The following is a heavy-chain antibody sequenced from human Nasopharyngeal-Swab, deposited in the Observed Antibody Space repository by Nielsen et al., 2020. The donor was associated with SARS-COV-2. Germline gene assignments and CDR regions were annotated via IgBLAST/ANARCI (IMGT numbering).Heavy chain of an antibody. CDR2: TLYRSKWYN. V-gene: IGHV6-1*01. Sequence: QTLSLTCAIAGDSVSSHSAGWNWIRQSPSRGLEWLGRTLYRSKWYNDYAESVKSRIAVNPDTSKNQFSLQLNSVTPEDTAVYYCARGRDFSFDSWGQGTLVTASS. J-gene: IGHJ4*02. CDR3: ARGRDFSFDS. CDR1: GDSVSSHSAG. D-gene: IGHD3-3*01.